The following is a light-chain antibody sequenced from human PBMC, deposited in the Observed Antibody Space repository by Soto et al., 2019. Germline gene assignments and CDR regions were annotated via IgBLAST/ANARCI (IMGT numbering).Light chain of an antibody. V-gene: IGKV3-15*01. CDR2: DAS. CDR3: QQYNNWPLT. J-gene: IGKJ3*01. Sequence: ETMMTQSPATLSVSPGERVTLSCRARQSVASHLAWYQQRPGQAPRLLIYDASTRATGIPARFSGSGSGTEFTLTITNLQSEDFAVYYCQQYNNWPLTFGPGTKVDIK. CDR1: QSVASH.